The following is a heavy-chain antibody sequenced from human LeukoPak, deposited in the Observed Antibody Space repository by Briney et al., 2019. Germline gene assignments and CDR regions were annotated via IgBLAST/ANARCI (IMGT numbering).Heavy chain of an antibody. CDR3: AKGSLGSWYYFDY. CDR1: GFTFGSSA. V-gene: IGHV3-23*01. CDR2: FSRSGPDT. Sequence: GGSLRLSCAASGFTFGSSAMSWVRQAPGKGPEWVATFSRSGPDTYYADSVKGRFTIFGDNSKNMLYLQMKSLRAEDTAMYYCAKGSLGSWYYFDYWGQGTLVTVSS. D-gene: IGHD6-13*01. J-gene: IGHJ4*02.